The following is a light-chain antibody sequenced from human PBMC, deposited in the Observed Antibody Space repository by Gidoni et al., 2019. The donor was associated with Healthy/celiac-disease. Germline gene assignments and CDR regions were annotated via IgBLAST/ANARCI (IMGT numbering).Light chain of an antibody. CDR1: QSISSW. CDR2: KES. CDR3: QQYNSYPYT. J-gene: IGKJ2*01. V-gene: IGKV1-5*03. Sequence: DIQMTQSPSTLSASVGDRVTITCRASQSISSWLDWYQQKPGKAPKLLIYKESSLESGVPSRVSGSGSGTEFTLTISSLQPDDFATYYCQQYNSYPYTFGQGTKLEIK.